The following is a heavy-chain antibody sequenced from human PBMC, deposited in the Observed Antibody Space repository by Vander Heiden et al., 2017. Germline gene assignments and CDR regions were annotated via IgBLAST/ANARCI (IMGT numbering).Heavy chain of an antibody. D-gene: IGHD3-3*01. J-gene: IGHJ4*02. Sequence: EVQLVESGGGLVKPGRSLRLSCTASGLTFGDDAMSWFRQAPGKGLEWVGFIRSKAYGGTTEYAASVKGRFTISRDDSKSIAYLQMNSLKTEDTAVYYCTRGDFWSGYYSDYWGQGTLVTVSS. CDR2: IRSKAYGGTT. V-gene: IGHV3-49*05. CDR1: GLTFGDDA. CDR3: TRGDFWSGYYSDY.